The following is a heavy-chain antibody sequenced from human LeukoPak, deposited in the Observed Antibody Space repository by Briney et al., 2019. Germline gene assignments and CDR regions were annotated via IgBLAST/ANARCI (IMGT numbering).Heavy chain of an antibody. J-gene: IGHJ6*02. D-gene: IGHD5-18*01. CDR2: IIPILGIA. CDR1: GYTLTELS. Sequence: AVKVSCKVSGYTLTELSMHWVRQAPGQGLEWMGRIIPILGIANYAQTFQGRVTITADKSTSTVYMELSRLRAEDTAVYYCARDMDTAMVTNYYYAMDVWGQGTTVTVSS. CDR3: ARDMDTAMVTNYYYAMDV. V-gene: IGHV1-69*04.